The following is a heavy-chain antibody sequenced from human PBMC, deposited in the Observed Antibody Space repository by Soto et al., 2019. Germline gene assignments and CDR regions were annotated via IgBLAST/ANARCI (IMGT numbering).Heavy chain of an antibody. J-gene: IGHJ4*02. Sequence: EVQLLESGGGLVQPGGSLRLSCAASGFTFTYCAMNWVRQAPGKGLEWVSHINGGGGHTNYADSVKGRFTISRDNSKNTLYLQMNDLRAEDTAIYYCAKDMYAHSLLRGSWDYWGQGALVTVSS. CDR3: AKDMYAHSLLRGSWDY. D-gene: IGHD2-8*01. CDR1: GFTFTYCA. CDR2: INGGGGHT. V-gene: IGHV3-23*01.